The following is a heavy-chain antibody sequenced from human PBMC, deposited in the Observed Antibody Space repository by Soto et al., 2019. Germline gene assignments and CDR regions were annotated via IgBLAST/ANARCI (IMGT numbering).Heavy chain of an antibody. CDR3: ARVWGGAFDI. V-gene: IGHV4-59*01. J-gene: IGHJ3*02. CDR1: VGSIISYY. CDR2: IYYSGST. Sequence: QVQLQESGPGLVKPSETLSLTCTASVGSIISYYWSWIRQLPGKGLEWIAYIYYSGSTNYHPSLKMRVTLSVDTSKKQFSLKLSSVTAADTVVYYCARVWGGAFDIWGQGTMGTVSS. D-gene: IGHD3-10*01.